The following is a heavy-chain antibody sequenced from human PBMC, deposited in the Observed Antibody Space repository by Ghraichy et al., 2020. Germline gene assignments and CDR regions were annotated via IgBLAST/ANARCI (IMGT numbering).Heavy chain of an antibody. CDR1: GFIFSSYW. CDR2: IKQDGSEK. V-gene: IGHV3-7*01. CDR3: ARERGGYHDY. Sequence: GGSLRLSCAASGFIFSSYWMSWVRQAPGKGLEWVANIKQDGSEKYYVDSVKGRFTISRDNAKNSLYLQMNSLRAEDTAVYYCARERGGYHDYWGQGTLVTVSS. D-gene: IGHD3-22*01. J-gene: IGHJ4*02.